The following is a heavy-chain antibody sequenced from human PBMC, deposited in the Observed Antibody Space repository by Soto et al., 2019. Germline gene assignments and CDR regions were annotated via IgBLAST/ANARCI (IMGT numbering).Heavy chain of an antibody. V-gene: IGHV3-30-3*01. Sequence: QVQLVESGGGVVQPGRSLRLSCAASGFTFSSYAMHWVRQAPGKGLEWVAVISYDGSNKYYADSVKGRFTISRDNSKNALYLQMNSLRAEDTAVYYCARSRFLEWLPHIRSKEGSRYGMDVWGQGTTVTVSS. J-gene: IGHJ6*02. CDR3: ARSRFLEWLPHIRSKEGSRYGMDV. CDR2: ISYDGSNK. D-gene: IGHD3-3*01. CDR1: GFTFSSYA.